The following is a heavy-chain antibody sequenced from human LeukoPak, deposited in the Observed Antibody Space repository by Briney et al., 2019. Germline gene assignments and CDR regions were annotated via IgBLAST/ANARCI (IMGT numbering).Heavy chain of an antibody. J-gene: IGHJ6*02. D-gene: IGHD6-25*01. CDR1: GFSFSNYA. V-gene: IGHV3-23*01. CDR3: AGEGTSGLINKNYYYYGMDV. CDR2: VTISGDST. Sequence: GGSLRLSCAASGFSFSNYAMTWVRQAPGKGLEWVSTVTISGDSTYYADSVKGRFTISRDNSKNTLYLQMNSLRAEDTAVYYCAGEGTSGLINKNYYYYGMDVWGQGTTVTVSS.